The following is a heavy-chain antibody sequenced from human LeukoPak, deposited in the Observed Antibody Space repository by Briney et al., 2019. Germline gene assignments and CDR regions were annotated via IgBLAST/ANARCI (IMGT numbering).Heavy chain of an antibody. CDR2: INHSGST. J-gene: IGHJ4*02. CDR1: GGSFSGYY. CDR3: ARGHLPDYYYDSSGYYSPFDY. Sequence: SETLSLTCAVYGGSFSGYYWSWIRQPPGKGLEWIGEINHSGSTNYNPSLKSRVTIPVDTSKNQFSLKLSSVTAADMAVYYCARGHLPDYYYDSSGYYSPFDYWGQGTLVTVSS. D-gene: IGHD3-22*01. V-gene: IGHV4-34*01.